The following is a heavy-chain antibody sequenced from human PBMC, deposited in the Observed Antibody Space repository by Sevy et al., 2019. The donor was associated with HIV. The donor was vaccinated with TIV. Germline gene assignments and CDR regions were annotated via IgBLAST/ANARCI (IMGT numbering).Heavy chain of an antibody. CDR3: ARYMGSGPSFDY. CDR2: IHSSGNT. D-gene: IGHD2-8*02. J-gene: IGHJ4*02. Sequence: SETLSLTCTVSGGSITNYYWGWIRQPPGMRLEWIGYIHSSGNTNSNPSLKSRVTISVDTSKNQFSLNLNSVTAADTAVYYCARYMGSGPSFDYWGQGTLVTVSS. CDR1: GGSITNYY. V-gene: IGHV4-59*13.